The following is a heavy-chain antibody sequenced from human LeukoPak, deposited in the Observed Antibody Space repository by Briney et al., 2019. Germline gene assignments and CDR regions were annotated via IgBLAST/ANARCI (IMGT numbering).Heavy chain of an antibody. D-gene: IGHD3-22*01. J-gene: IGHJ4*02. CDR3: AKRGYYDSRGYYYTLEY. V-gene: IGHV3-30*02. Sequence: GGSLRLSCAASGFTFNSYGMHWVRQAPGKGLEWVAFIQYDGNNKYYADSVKGRFTISRDNSKNTLSLQMNSLRAEDTAVYYCAKRGYYDSRGYYYTLEYWGQGTLVTVSS. CDR1: GFTFNSYG. CDR2: IQYDGNNK.